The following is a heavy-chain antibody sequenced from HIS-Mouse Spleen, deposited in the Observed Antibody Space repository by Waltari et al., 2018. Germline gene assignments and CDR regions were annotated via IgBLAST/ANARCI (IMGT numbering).Heavy chain of an antibody. J-gene: IGHJ2*01. CDR1: GGSISSSSYY. CDR3: ARSRTGGWYFDL. CDR2: IYYSGST. D-gene: IGHD7-27*01. V-gene: IGHV4-39*07. Sequence: QLQLQESGPGLVKPSETLSLTCTVSGGSISSSSYYWGWIRQPPGKGLEWIGSIYYSGSTYNHPSLKSRVTISVDTSKNQFSLKLSSVTAADTAVYYCARSRTGGWYFDLWGRGTLVTVSS.